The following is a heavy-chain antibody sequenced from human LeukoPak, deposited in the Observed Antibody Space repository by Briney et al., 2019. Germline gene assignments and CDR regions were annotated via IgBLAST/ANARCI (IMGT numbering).Heavy chain of an antibody. Sequence: GGSLRLSCAASGFTFSSYAMSWVRQAPGKGLEWVSAISGSGTSTYYAGSVKGRFTISRDSSKNTLYLQMNSLTVEDTAVYYCAKSPLRLYSSGPESYWGQGTLVTVSS. V-gene: IGHV3-23*01. CDR2: ISGSGTST. D-gene: IGHD6-19*01. J-gene: IGHJ4*02. CDR1: GFTFSSYA. CDR3: AKSPLRLYSSGPESY.